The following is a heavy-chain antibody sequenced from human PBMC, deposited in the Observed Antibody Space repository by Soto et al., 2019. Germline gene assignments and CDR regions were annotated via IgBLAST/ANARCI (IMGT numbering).Heavy chain of an antibody. D-gene: IGHD5-12*01. V-gene: IGHV3-30*18. CDR3: AKDWLEMATIKTPG. J-gene: IGHJ4*02. Sequence: PGVSLRLSCAASGFTFSSYGMHWVRQAPGKGLEWVAVISYDGSNKYYADSVKGRFTISRDNSKNTLYLQMNSLRAEDTAVYYCAKDWLEMATIKTPGWSQG. CDR2: ISYDGSNK. CDR1: GFTFSSYG.